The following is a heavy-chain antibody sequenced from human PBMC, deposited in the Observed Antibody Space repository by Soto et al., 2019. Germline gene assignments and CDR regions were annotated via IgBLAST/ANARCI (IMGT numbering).Heavy chain of an antibody. Sequence: ASVKVSCKASGYTFTSYGISWVRQAPGQGLEWMGWISAYNGNTNYAQKLQGRVTMTTDTSTSTAYMELRSLRSDDTAVYYCARLYCSGGSCYRLDYWGQGTLVTVSS. CDR3: ARLYCSGGSCYRLDY. CDR1: GYTFTSYG. D-gene: IGHD2-15*01. V-gene: IGHV1-18*01. CDR2: ISAYNGNT. J-gene: IGHJ4*02.